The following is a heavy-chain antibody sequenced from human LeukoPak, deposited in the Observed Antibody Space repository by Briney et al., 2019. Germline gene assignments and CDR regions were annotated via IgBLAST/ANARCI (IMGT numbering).Heavy chain of an antibody. Sequence: SGGSLRLSCAASGFTFSSYWMSWVRQAPGKGLEWVANIKQDGSEKYYVDSVKGRFTISRDNAKNSLYLQMNSLRAEDTAVYYCARGGYSYGHRSPYFDYWGQGTLVTVSS. D-gene: IGHD5-18*01. V-gene: IGHV3-7*01. CDR1: GFTFSSYW. CDR3: ARGGYSYGHRSPYFDY. J-gene: IGHJ4*02. CDR2: IKQDGSEK.